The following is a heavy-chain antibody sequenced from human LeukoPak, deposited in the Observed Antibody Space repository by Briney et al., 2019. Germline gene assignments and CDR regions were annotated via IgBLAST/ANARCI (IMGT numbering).Heavy chain of an antibody. Sequence: SETLSLTCAVSGYSISSGYYWGWIRQPPGKGLEWIGSIHHSGSTYYNPSLKSRVTISVDTSKNQFSLKLSSVTAADTAVYYCARDLAINDAFDIWGQGTMVTVSS. J-gene: IGHJ3*02. CDR1: GYSISSGYY. CDR3: ARDLAINDAFDI. V-gene: IGHV4-38-2*02. D-gene: IGHD3-9*01. CDR2: IHHSGST.